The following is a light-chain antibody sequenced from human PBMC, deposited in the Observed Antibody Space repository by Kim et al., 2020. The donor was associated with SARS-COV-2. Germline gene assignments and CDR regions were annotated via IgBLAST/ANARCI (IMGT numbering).Light chain of an antibody. Sequence: APEGNRVTATCRASQGISNWLAWHQQKPGKAPKLLIYAASRLQGGVPSRFSGGGSGTNFTLTISSLQPEDFATYYCQLANSFPLIFGGGTKVDIK. J-gene: IGKJ4*01. CDR1: QGISNW. CDR2: AAS. V-gene: IGKV1-12*01. CDR3: QLANSFPLI.